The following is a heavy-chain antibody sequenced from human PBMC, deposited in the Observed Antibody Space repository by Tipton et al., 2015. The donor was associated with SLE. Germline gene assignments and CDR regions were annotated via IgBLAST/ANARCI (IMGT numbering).Heavy chain of an antibody. CDR3: ADLWFTRKWFDP. Sequence: SLRLSCAASGFTVSSNYMSWVRQAPGKGLEWVSTISGSGSGTFYADSVKGRFTFSRDNVNNTLYLQMNSLRVEDTAIYYCADLWFTRKWFDPWGQGTLVTVSS. D-gene: IGHD3-10*01. CDR2: ISGSGSGT. V-gene: IGHV3-23*01. J-gene: IGHJ5*02. CDR1: GFTVSSNY.